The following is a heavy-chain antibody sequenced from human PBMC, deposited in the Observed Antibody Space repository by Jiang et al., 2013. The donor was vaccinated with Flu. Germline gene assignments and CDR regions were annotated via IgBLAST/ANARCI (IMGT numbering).Heavy chain of an antibody. Sequence: INTNTGNPTYAQGFTGRFVFSLDTSVSTAYLQISSLKAEDTAVYYCAALPGYSYAFPVDYWGQGTLVTVSS. CDR3: AALPGYSYAFPVDY. V-gene: IGHV7-4-1*02. D-gene: IGHD5-18*01. J-gene: IGHJ4*02. CDR2: INTNTGNP.